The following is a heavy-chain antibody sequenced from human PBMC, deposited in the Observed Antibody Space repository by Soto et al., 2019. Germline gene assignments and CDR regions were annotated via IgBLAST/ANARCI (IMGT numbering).Heavy chain of an antibody. CDR1: GFTFSSYS. D-gene: IGHD6-6*01. J-gene: IGHJ5*02. V-gene: IGHV3-21*01. CDR2: ISSSSSYI. CDR3: ARVNSSSSGEWFDP. Sequence: GGSLRLSCAASGFTFSSYSMNWVRQAPGKGLEWVSSISSSSSYIYYADSVKGRFTISRDNAKNSLYLQMNSLRAEDTAVYYCARVNSSSSGEWFDPWGQGTLVTVSS.